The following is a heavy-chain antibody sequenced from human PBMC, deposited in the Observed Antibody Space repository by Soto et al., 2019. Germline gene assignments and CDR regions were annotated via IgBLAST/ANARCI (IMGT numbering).Heavy chain of an antibody. V-gene: IGHV1-69*13. CDR2: IIPIFGTA. D-gene: IGHD4-17*01. J-gene: IGHJ6*02. CDR1: GGTFSSYA. CDR3: ARGGVTVTLYYYYGMEV. Sequence: GASVKVSCKASGGTFSSYAISWVRQAPGQGLEWMGGIIPIFGTANYAQKFQGRVTITADESTSTAYMELSSLRSEDTAVYYCARGGVTVTLYYYYGMEVWGQGTTVTVSS.